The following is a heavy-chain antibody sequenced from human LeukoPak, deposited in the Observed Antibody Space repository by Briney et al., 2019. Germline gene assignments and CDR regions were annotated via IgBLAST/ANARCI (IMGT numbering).Heavy chain of an antibody. V-gene: IGHV1-3*01. J-gene: IGHJ5*02. CDR2: INAGNGNT. CDR1: GYTFTSYA. Sequence: GASVKVSCKASGYTFTSYAMHWVRQAPGQRLEWMGWINAGNGNTKYSQKFQGRVTITRDTSASTAYMELSSLRSEDTAVYYCARGLLWFGDPQNWFDPWGQGTLVTVSS. CDR3: ARGLLWFGDPQNWFDP. D-gene: IGHD3-10*01.